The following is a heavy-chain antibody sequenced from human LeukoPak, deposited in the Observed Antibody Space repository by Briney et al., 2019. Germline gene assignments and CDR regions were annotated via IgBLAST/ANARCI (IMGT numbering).Heavy chain of an antibody. CDR1: GGTFSSYA. V-gene: IGHV1-69*05. J-gene: IGHJ3*02. Sequence: SVKVSCKASGGTFSSYAISWVRQAPGQGLEWMGGIIPIFGTANYAQKFQGRVTITTDESTSTAYMELSSLRSEDTAVYYCASSRQQLVSDAFDIWGQGTMVTVSS. CDR2: IIPIFGTA. D-gene: IGHD6-13*01. CDR3: ASSRQQLVSDAFDI.